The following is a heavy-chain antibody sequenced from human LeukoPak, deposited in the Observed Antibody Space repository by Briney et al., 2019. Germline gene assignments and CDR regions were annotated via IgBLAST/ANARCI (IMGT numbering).Heavy chain of an antibody. V-gene: IGHV4-59*01. D-gene: IGHD5-18*01. Sequence: SETLSLTCTVSGGSISSDYWGWIRQPPGKGLEWIGNINYSGSTNYNPSLKSRVTISGDTSKNQFSLKLSSVTAADTAVYYCASSTDTYFDYWGQGTLVTVSS. CDR2: INYSGST. CDR1: GGSISSDY. J-gene: IGHJ4*02. CDR3: ASSTDTYFDY.